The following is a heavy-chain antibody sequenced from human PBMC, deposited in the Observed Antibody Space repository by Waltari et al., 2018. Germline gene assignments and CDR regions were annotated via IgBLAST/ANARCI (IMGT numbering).Heavy chain of an antibody. J-gene: IGHJ6*03. Sequence: QLQLQESGPGLVKPSQTLSLTCTVSGGSISSGSYYWSWIRQPAGKGLEWIGRIYTSGSTNYNPSLKSRVTISVDTSKNQFSLKLSSVTAADTAVYYCARDVGLAPDYYYYYMDVWGKGTTVTVSS. CDR3: ARDVGLAPDYYYYYMDV. CDR2: IYTSGST. CDR1: GGSISSGSYY. D-gene: IGHD3-3*02. V-gene: IGHV4-61*02.